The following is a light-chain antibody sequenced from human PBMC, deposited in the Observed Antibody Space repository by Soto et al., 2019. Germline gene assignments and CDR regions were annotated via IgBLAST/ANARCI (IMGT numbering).Light chain of an antibody. CDR1: SSNIGGYDY. V-gene: IGLV2-14*01. CDR2: DVN. CDR3: TSYESGRSDLV. Sequence: QSALTQPASVSGSPGQSITLSCTGTSSNIGGYDYVSWYQRHPGKAPKLIIYDVNNRPSGVSNRFSGSKSGTTASLTISGLQAEDEADYYCTSYESGRSDLVFGAGTKLTVL. J-gene: IGLJ1*01.